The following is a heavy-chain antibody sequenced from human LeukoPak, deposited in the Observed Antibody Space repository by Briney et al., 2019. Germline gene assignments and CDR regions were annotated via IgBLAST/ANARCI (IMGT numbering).Heavy chain of an antibody. J-gene: IGHJ4*02. D-gene: IGHD5/OR15-5a*01. Sequence: GGSLRLSCAASGFTFSSYWMSWVRQAPGKGLEWVANINQDGSEKYCVDSLKGRFTISRDNAENSLYPQMNSLRAEDTGVYYCARDGHYTIYELRFDYWGQGALVTVSS. CDR1: GFTFSSYW. CDR2: INQDGSEK. CDR3: ARDGHYTIYELRFDY. V-gene: IGHV3-7*01.